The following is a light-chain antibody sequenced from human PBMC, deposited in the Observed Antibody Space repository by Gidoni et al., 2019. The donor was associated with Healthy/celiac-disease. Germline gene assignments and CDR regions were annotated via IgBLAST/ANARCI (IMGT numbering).Light chain of an antibody. CDR2: DVS. J-gene: IGLJ2*01. CDR1: SSDVGGYNS. Sequence: QSALPPPRSVSGSPGQSATISCTGTSSDVGGYNSVSWYQQHPGKAPKRMIYDVSKRPSGVPDRFSGSKSGNTASLTISGLQAEDEADYYCCSYAGSYTFGVVFGGGTKLTVL. CDR3: CSYAGSYTFGVV. V-gene: IGLV2-11*01.